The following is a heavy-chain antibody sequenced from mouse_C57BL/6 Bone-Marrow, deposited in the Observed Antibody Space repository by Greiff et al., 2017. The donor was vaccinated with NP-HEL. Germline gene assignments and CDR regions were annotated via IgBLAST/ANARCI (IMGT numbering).Heavy chain of an antibody. Sequence: QVQLQQPGAELVKPGASVKMSCKASGYTFTSYWITWVKQRPGQGLEWIGDIYPGSGSTNYNEKFKSKATLTVDTSSSTAYMQLSSLTSEDSAVYYCAREGAVQLRDYFDYWGQGTTLTVSS. D-gene: IGHD1-1*01. V-gene: IGHV1-55*01. CDR1: GYTFTSYW. J-gene: IGHJ2*01. CDR2: IYPGSGST. CDR3: AREGAVQLRDYFDY.